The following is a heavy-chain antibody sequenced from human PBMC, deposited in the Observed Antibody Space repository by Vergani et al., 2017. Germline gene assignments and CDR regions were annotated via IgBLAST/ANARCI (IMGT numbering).Heavy chain of an antibody. V-gene: IGHV3-48*01. J-gene: IGHJ3*01. CDR3: AREYSSTSGRAFDF. D-gene: IGHD2-2*01. Sequence: QLVESGGGWVQPGGSLRLSCVVSGFDFSSYIMNWVRQAPGQGLEWVSFVSTGTKSQSFAESVKGRFTISRDSAKNSLYLQMDSLRAEDTAVHYCAREYSSTSGRAFDFWGQGTKVTVSS. CDR2: VSTGTKSQ. CDR1: GFDFSSYI.